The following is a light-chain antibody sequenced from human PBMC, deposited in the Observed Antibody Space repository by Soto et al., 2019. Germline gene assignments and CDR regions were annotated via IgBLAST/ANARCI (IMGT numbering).Light chain of an antibody. V-gene: IGKV3-20*01. CDR3: QQYGSPPPYT. J-gene: IGKJ2*01. Sequence: EVVSTQSPGTLSLSPGERATLSCRASQSVSNNYLAWYQQKPGQGPRLLIFGSSDRATGIPDRFSGSGSGTDFTLTICRLEPEDFAVYYCQQYGSPPPYTFGQGTKLEIK. CDR2: GSS. CDR1: QSVSNNY.